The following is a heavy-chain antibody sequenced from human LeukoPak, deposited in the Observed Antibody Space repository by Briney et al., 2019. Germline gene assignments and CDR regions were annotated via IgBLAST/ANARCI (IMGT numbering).Heavy chain of an antibody. J-gene: IGHJ5*02. D-gene: IGHD2-2*01. Sequence: PGGSLRLSCRASGFTFSNYWMHWVRRDPGKGLEWFSSFSSRSSYIYYADSVKGRFTISRDNAKNSLYLQENSLRAQDPAVYYCARGGLSSLSPPQLTQLLLSDNWFDPWGKGTLVTVSS. CDR3: ARGGLSSLSPPQLTQLLLSDNWFDP. CDR2: FSSRSSYI. V-gene: IGHV3-21*01. CDR1: GFTFSNYW.